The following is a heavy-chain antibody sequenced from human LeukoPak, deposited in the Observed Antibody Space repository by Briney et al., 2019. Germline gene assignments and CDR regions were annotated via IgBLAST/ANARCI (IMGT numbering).Heavy chain of an antibody. CDR2: INHSGST. V-gene: IGHV4-34*01. CDR1: GGSFSGYY. D-gene: IGHD4-17*01. J-gene: IGHJ4*02. Sequence: MASETLSLTCAVYGGSFSGYYRSWIRQPPGKGLEWIGKINHSGSTNYNPSLKSRVTMSVGTSKNQFSLNLSSVTAADTAVYYCAIYGDYTFDHWGQGTLVTVSS. CDR3: AIYGDYTFDH.